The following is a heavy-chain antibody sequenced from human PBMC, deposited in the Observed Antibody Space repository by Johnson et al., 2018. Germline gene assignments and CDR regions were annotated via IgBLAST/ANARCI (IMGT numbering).Heavy chain of an antibody. J-gene: IGHJ3*01. V-gene: IGHV5-51*01. D-gene: IGHD1-1*01. CDR1: GYRFASYW. CDR3: AGHGDNDGRGTFDL. CDR2: IYPGDSNVRNRPT. Sequence: VQLVQSGAEVKKSGESLKISCKASGYRFASYWVSWVRQMPGKGLEWMGVIYPGDSNVRNRPTRYRPSFQGHVTISVDKSNSIAYLQWGSLKAAGTAMYYCAGHGDNDGRGTFDLWGQGTMVTVSS.